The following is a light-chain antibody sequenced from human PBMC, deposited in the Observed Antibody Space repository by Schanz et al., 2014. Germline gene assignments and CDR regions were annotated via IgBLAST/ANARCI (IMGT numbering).Light chain of an antibody. V-gene: IGKV1-33*01. Sequence: DIQMTQSPSSLSASVGDRVTITCRASQSISTYLNWYQHKPGKAPKLLIYDASNLETGVPSRFSGSGSGTDFTFTISSLQPEDIATYYCQQYDNLPRTFGGGTKVEIK. J-gene: IGKJ4*01. CDR1: QSISTY. CDR2: DAS. CDR3: QQYDNLPRT.